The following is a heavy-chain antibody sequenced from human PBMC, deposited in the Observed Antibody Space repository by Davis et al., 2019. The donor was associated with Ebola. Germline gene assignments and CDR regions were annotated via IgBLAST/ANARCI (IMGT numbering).Heavy chain of an antibody. CDR3: AREPLTGIELDY. D-gene: IGHD7-27*01. CDR1: GFTFSGYW. Sequence: GESLKISCAASGFTFSGYWMHWVRQAAGKGLVWVSRIKSDGSSISYADSVKGRFTISRDNAKNTLYLQMNSLRAEDTAVYYCAREPLTGIELDYWGQGTLVTVSS. CDR2: IKSDGSSI. V-gene: IGHV3-74*01. J-gene: IGHJ4*02.